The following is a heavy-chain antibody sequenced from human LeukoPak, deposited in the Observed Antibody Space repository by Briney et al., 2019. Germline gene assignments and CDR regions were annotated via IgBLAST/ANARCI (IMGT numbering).Heavy chain of an antibody. V-gene: IGHV3-33*06. CDR2: IWYDGSNK. J-gene: IGHJ6*03. CDR3: AKVGGHGSGWFYYYCYMDV. Sequence: PGRSLRLSCAASGFTFSSYGMHWVRQAPGKGLEWVAVIWYDGSNKYYADSVKGRFTISRDNSKNTLYLQMNSLRAEDTAAYYCAKVGGHGSGWFYYYCYMDVWGKGTTVTVSS. D-gene: IGHD6-19*01. CDR1: GFTFSSYG.